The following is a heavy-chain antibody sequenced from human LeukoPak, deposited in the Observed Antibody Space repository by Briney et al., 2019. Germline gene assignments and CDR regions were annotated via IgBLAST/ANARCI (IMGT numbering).Heavy chain of an antibody. CDR3: ARVPDNLTGYYWDFDI. CDR2: INYSGSP. D-gene: IGHD3-9*01. J-gene: IGHJ3*02. Sequence: SETLSLTCTVSGGSMNNRSYYWGWIRQPPGKGLEWIGTINYSGSPDYNPSLKSRVTISVDTSKKQFSLRLSSVTAADTAVYYCARVPDNLTGYYWDFDIWGQGTMVTVSS. V-gene: IGHV4-39*01. CDR1: GGSMNNRSYY.